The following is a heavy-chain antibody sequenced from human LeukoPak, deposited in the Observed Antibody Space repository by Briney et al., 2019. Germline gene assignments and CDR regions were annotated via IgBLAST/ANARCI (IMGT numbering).Heavy chain of an antibody. CDR1: GFTFSSYG. Sequence: GGSLRLSCAASGFTFSSYGMHWVRQAPGKGLEWVAFIRYDGSNKYYADSVKGRFTISRDNPKNTLYLQMNSLRAEDTAVYYCAKDRGLYSSSLYFDYWGQGTLVTVSS. D-gene: IGHD6-13*01. J-gene: IGHJ4*02. CDR3: AKDRGLYSSSLYFDY. V-gene: IGHV3-30*02. CDR2: IRYDGSNK.